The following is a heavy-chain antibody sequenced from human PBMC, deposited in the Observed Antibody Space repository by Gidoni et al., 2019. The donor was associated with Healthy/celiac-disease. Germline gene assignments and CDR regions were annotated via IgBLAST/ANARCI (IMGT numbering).Heavy chain of an antibody. D-gene: IGHD2-21*02. CDR2: ISGSGGRT. J-gene: IGHJ5*02. V-gene: IGHV3-23*01. Sequence: EVQLLESGGGLVQPGGSLRLSCAASGFTFSSYALSWVRQAPGKGLEWVSAISGSGGRTYYADSVKGRVTISRDNSKNPLYLQMNSLRAEDTAVYYCAKVGTWVPYCGGDCYSNNWFDPWGQGTLVTVSS. CDR3: AKVGTWVPYCGGDCYSNNWFDP. CDR1: GFTFSSYA.